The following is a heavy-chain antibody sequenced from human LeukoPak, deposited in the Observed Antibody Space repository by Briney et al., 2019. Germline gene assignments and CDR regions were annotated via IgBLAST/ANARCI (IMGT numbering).Heavy chain of an antibody. Sequence: GGSLRLSCAASGFTFSSYEMNWVRQAPGKGLEWVSYISSSGSTIYYADSVKGRFTISRDNAKNSLYLQMNILRAEDTAVYYCAREVNYYYYGMDVWGQGTTVTVSS. CDR1: GFTFSSYE. J-gene: IGHJ6*02. CDR3: AREVNYYYYGMDV. V-gene: IGHV3-48*03. CDR2: ISSSGSTI. D-gene: IGHD3-22*01.